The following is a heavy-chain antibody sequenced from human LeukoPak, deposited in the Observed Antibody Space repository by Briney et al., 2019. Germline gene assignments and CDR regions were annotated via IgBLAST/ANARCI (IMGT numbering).Heavy chain of an antibody. CDR2: IWYDGSSK. Sequence: HPGGSLRLSCAASEFTFSSYGMHWVRQAPGKGLEWVAVIWYDGSSKYYADSVKGRFTISRDNSKNTVYLQMNSLRVEDTAVYYCARDQRPGWGEYFQHWGQGTLVTVSS. D-gene: IGHD3-16*01. V-gene: IGHV3-33*01. CDR3: ARDQRPGWGEYFQH. J-gene: IGHJ1*01. CDR1: EFTFSSYG.